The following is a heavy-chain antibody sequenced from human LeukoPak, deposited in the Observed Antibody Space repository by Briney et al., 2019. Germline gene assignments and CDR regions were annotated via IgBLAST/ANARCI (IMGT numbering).Heavy chain of an antibody. CDR2: IIPILGIA. CDR3: ARGESRQWLVRVRYWYFDL. J-gene: IGHJ2*01. D-gene: IGHD6-19*01. Sequence: ASVKVSCKASGGTFSSYAIIWVRQAPGQGLEWMGRIIPILGIANYAQKFQGRVTITADKSTSTAYMELSSLRSEDTAVYYCARGESRQWLVRVRYWYFDLWGRGTLVTVSS. V-gene: IGHV1-69*04. CDR1: GGTFSSYA.